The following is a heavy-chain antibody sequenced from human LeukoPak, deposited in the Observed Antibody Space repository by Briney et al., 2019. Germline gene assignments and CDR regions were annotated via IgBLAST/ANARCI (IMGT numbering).Heavy chain of an antibody. CDR1: GGTFSRYA. CDR3: ARRRFGELLSDAFDI. V-gene: IGHV1-69*05. Sequence: SVKVSCKASGGTFSRYAISRVRQAPGQGLEWMGGIIAIFGTANYAQKFQGRVTMTTDTSTSTAYMELRSLRSDDTAVYYCARRRFGELLSDAFDIWGQGTMVTVSS. J-gene: IGHJ3*02. CDR2: IIAIFGTA. D-gene: IGHD3-10*01.